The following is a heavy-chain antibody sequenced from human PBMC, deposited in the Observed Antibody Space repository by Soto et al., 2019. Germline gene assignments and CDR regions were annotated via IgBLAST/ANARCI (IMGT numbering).Heavy chain of an antibody. D-gene: IGHD4-17*01. CDR3: ARDMGSAMTTRIFDH. V-gene: IGHV4-30-4*01. CDR1: GGSVDSGNHY. J-gene: IGHJ4*02. Sequence: QVLVQESGPGLVKPSQTLTLSCTVSGGSVDSGNHYWNWIRQPPGKGLVWIGYIYYGESTYYNPSLKSRATISVDTSQSRFSLRLTSVTAADTAVYYCARDMGSAMTTRIFDHWGQGTLVTVSS. CDR2: IYYGEST.